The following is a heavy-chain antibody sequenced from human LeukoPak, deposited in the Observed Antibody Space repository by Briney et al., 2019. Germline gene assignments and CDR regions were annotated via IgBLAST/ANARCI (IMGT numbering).Heavy chain of an antibody. CDR2: ISASGVST. Sequence: GGSLRLSCAASGFTFSTYAMTWVRQAPGKGLEWVSGISASGVSTHYADSVKGRFTISRDNSKNTLYLQMNSLRAEDMAVYYCAKEYGPGSYYYDYWGQGTLVTVSS. V-gene: IGHV3-23*01. D-gene: IGHD3-10*01. J-gene: IGHJ4*02. CDR3: AKEYGPGSYYYDY. CDR1: GFTFSTYA.